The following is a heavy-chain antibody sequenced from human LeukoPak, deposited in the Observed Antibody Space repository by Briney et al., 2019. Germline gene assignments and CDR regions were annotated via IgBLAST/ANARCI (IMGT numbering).Heavy chain of an antibody. D-gene: IGHD6-25*01. CDR1: GYTFTCYY. J-gene: IGHJ4*02. Sequence: GASVKVSCKASGYTFTCYYMHWVRQAPGQGIEWMGWINPNSGATNYAQKFQGRVTPTRDTSISTAYIELSSLRSDDTAVYYCVTLLSNAAFDYWGQGTLVAVSS. CDR2: INPNSGAT. V-gene: IGHV1-2*02. CDR3: VTLLSNAAFDY.